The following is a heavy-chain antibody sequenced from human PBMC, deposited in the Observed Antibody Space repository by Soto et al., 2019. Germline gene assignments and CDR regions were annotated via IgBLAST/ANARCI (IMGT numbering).Heavy chain of an antibody. J-gene: IGHJ5*02. Sequence: SETLSLTCTVSGDSISSNNNYWSWIRQPPGEGLEWIGFISYSGTTSYSPSLKSRVAISLDTSKNQFSLSLSSVTAADAAVYYCARGRGYSYGLDPWGQGTLVTVS. CDR1: GDSISSNNNY. CDR2: ISYSGTT. D-gene: IGHD5-18*01. V-gene: IGHV4-30-4*01. CDR3: ARGRGYSYGLDP.